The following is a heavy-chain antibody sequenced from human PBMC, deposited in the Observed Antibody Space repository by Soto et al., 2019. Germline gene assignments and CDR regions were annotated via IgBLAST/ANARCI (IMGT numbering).Heavy chain of an antibody. D-gene: IGHD2-21*01. CDR2: INLNGGST. CDR3: SKSLLQGDF. J-gene: IGHJ4*02. V-gene: IGHV1-46*01. CDR1: GYIFLHYY. Sequence: QVQLVQSGAEVKKPGASVKVSCKASGYIFLHYYIHWVRQAPGEGIEWLAIINLNGGSTNYAKKFQGRVTVTSDTSTSTVSMELNSPGYYDTAVYLSSKSLLQGDFWGQGTLVTVSS.